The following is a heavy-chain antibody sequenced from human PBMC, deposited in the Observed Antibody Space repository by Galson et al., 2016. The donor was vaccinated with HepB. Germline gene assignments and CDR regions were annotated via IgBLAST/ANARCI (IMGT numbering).Heavy chain of an antibody. Sequence: SLRLSCAASGFTFSSYGMHWVRQAPGKGLEWVAFISYDESNKYYADSVKGRFTISRDNSKNTLSLQMNSLGAEDTATYSCARSYYYGSGNYSNWFDPWGQGTLVTVSS. D-gene: IGHD3-10*01. J-gene: IGHJ5*02. CDR3: ARSYYYGSGNYSNWFDP. CDR2: ISYDESNK. V-gene: IGHV3-30*03. CDR1: GFTFSSYG.